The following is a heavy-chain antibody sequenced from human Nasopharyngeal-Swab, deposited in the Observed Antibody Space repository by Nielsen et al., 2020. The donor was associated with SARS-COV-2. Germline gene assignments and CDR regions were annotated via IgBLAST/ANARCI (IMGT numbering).Heavy chain of an antibody. CDR2: ISYDGSNK. V-gene: IGHV3-30-3*01. D-gene: IGHD1-26*01. J-gene: IGHJ6*02. CDR3: ARDADSGSYAPVGMDV. Sequence: VRQAPGKGLEWVAVISYDGSNKYYADSVKGRFTIFRDNSKNTLYLQMNSLRAEDTAVYYCARDADSGSYAPVGMDVWGQGTTVTVSS.